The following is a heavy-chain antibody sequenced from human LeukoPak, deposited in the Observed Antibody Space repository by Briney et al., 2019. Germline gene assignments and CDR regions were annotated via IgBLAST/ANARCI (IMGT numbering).Heavy chain of an antibody. V-gene: IGHV3-21*01. CDR3: ARAHSSSWTLDYYYYYYMDV. J-gene: IGHJ6*03. D-gene: IGHD6-13*01. CDR1: GFTFSRYS. CDR2: ISSGSSFM. Sequence: GGSLRLSCAASGFTFSRYSMNWVRQAPGKGLEWVSSISSGSSFMYYADSVKGRFTISRDNAKNSLYLQMDSLRAEDTAVYYCARAHSSSWTLDYYYYYYMDVWGKGTTVTISS.